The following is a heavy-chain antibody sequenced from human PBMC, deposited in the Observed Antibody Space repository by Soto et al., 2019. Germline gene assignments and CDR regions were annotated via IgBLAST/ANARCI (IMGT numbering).Heavy chain of an antibody. V-gene: IGHV3-21*01. D-gene: IGHD2-2*01. CDR1: GFTLNNYG. J-gene: IGHJ4*02. CDR2: VSKSGYT. CDR3: AREDSIIIPAVSDF. Sequence: GGSLRLSCVVSGFTLNNYGINWVRQAPGKGLEWVSSVSKSGYTYYSDSVKGRFTISRDNAKNSVSLQMNTLRAEDTAVYYCAREDSIIIPAVSDFWGQGTLVTVSS.